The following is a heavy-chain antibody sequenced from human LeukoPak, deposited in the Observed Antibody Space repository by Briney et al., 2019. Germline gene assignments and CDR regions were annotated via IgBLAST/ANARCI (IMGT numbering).Heavy chain of an antibody. CDR2: IYYTGST. V-gene: IGHV4-59*01. CDR1: GGSISNYY. J-gene: IGHJ3*02. CDR3: ARDGSGSFDAFDI. Sequence: SETLSLTCTVSGGSISNYYWSWIRQPPGKGLQWIGYIYYTGSTNYNPSLKGQVTISVDTSKNQFSLKLNSVTAADTAVYYCARDGSGSFDAFDIWGQGTMVTVSS. D-gene: IGHD3-10*01.